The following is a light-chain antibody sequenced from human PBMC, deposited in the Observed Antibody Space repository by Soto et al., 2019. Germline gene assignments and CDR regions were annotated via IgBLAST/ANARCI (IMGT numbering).Light chain of an antibody. Sequence: DIQMTQSPSSLSASVGDRVTITCRASQSISNSLNWYQHKPGKAPKLLIYAASNLQSGVPSRFSGSGSGIYFTLTNSSLQPEDFATYFCQQSNTAPWTFGQGTKVEIK. J-gene: IGKJ1*01. CDR1: QSISNS. CDR2: AAS. CDR3: QQSNTAPWT. V-gene: IGKV1-39*01.